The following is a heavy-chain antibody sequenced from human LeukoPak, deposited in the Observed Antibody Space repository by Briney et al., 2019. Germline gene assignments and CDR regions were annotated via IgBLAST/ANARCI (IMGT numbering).Heavy chain of an antibody. CDR2: MYSGGST. Sequence: GGSLRLSRAASGFTVSNNYMNWVRQAPGKGLEWVSVMYSGGSTNYADSVKGRFTISRGNSKNTLYLQMNSLRVEDTAVYYCARGLYGHWGQGTLVTVSS. J-gene: IGHJ4*02. CDR1: GFTVSNNY. CDR3: ARGLYGH. V-gene: IGHV3-53*01. D-gene: IGHD4-17*01.